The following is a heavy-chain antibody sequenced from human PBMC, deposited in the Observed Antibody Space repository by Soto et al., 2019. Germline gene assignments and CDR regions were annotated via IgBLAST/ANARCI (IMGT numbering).Heavy chain of an antibody. J-gene: IGHJ6*02. CDR1: GYTFTSYY. Sequence: ASVKVSCKASGYTFTSYYMHWVRQAPGQGLEWMGIINPSGGSTSYAQKFQGRVTMTRDTSTSTVYMELSSLRSEDTAVYYCARDLRGRGSPYSCFCGMDVWGQGTTVTVSS. CDR3: ARDLRGRGSPYSCFCGMDV. CDR2: INPSGGST. D-gene: IGHD2-21*01. V-gene: IGHV1-46*01.